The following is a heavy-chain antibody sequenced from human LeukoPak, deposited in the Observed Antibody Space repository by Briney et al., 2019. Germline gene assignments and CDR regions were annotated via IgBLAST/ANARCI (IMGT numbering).Heavy chain of an antibody. J-gene: IGHJ4*02. Sequence: GGSLRLSCAASGFTFSSYWMSWVRQAPGKGLEWVANIKQDGSEKYYVDSVKGRFTISRDNAKNSLYLQMNSLRAEDTAVYYCARVRRYSSSWGYYFDYWGQGTLSPSPQ. D-gene: IGHD6-13*01. CDR2: IKQDGSEK. CDR3: ARVRRYSSSWGYYFDY. V-gene: IGHV3-7*01. CDR1: GFTFSSYW.